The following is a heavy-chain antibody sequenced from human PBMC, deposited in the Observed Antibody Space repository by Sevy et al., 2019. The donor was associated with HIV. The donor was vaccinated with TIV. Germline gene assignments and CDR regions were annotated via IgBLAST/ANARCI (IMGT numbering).Heavy chain of an antibody. CDR2: SGST. CDR3: ARGGRNQHPLDYFDY. Sequence: SETLSLTCTVSGVSISNYYWAWIRQPPGKGLECVGFSGSTNYNPSLKSRVTTSVDTSKNHFSLKLSSVTVADTAIYYCARGGRNQHPLDYFDYWGQGTLVTVSS. CDR1: GVSISNYY. V-gene: IGHV4-59*01. D-gene: IGHD6-13*01. J-gene: IGHJ4*02.